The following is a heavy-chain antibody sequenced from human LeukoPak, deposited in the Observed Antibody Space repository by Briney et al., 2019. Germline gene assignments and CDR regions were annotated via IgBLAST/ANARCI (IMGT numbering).Heavy chain of an antibody. V-gene: IGHV3-23*01. D-gene: IGHD6-13*01. Sequence: GGSLRLSCAASGFTFSSYAMTWVRQAPGKGLEWVSSISGSDGSTYYADSVKGRFTISRDNSKNTLYLQVNSLRAEDTALYYCAKDRGIAPELYYFDYWGQGTLVTVSS. CDR3: AKDRGIAPELYYFDY. CDR1: GFTFSSYA. J-gene: IGHJ4*02. CDR2: ISGSDGST.